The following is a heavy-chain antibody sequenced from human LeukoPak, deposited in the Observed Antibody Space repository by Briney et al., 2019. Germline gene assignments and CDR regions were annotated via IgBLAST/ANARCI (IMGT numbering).Heavy chain of an antibody. CDR1: GDSIIGSY. CDR2: IYYSVEA. D-gene: IGHD3-22*01. J-gene: IGHJ4*02. CDR3: AKRRYYDSSGYNPTYYFDY. Sequence: SETLSLTCTVSGDSIIGSYWSWIRQAPGEGLEWIGYIYYSVEAAYNPSLKSRVTISVAMSKKQFSLRLTSVTAADTAVYYGAKRRYYDSSGYNPTYYFDYWGQGILVTVSS. V-gene: IGHV4-59*01.